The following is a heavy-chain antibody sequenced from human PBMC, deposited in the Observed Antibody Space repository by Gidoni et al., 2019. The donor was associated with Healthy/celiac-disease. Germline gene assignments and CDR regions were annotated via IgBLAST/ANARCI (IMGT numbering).Heavy chain of an antibody. V-gene: IGHV4-34*01. J-gene: IGHJ6*02. D-gene: IGHD6-19*01. Sequence: QVQLQQWGAGLLKPSETLSLTCAVYGGSFSGYYWSWIRQPPGKGLEWIGEINHSGSTNYNPSLKSRVTISVDTSKNQFSLKLSSVTAADTAVYYCAREEQWLVMGYYYGMDVWGQGTTVTVSS. CDR3: AREEQWLVMGYYYGMDV. CDR1: GGSFSGYY. CDR2: INHSGST.